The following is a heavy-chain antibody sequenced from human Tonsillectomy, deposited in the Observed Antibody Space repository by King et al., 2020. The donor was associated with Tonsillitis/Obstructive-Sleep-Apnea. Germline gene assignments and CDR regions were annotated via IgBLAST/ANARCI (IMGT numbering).Heavy chain of an antibody. D-gene: IGHD5-18*01. J-gene: IGHJ2*01. CDR1: GGSFSGYY. CDR3: ARGEGYSYGYWYFDL. Sequence: VQLQQWGAGLLKPSETLSLTCAVYGGSFSGYYWSWIHQPPGKGLEWIGEINHSGSTNYNPSLKSRVTISVDTSKSQFSLKLSSVTAADTAVYYCARGEGYSYGYWYFDLWGRGTLVTVSS. V-gene: IGHV4-34*01. CDR2: INHSGST.